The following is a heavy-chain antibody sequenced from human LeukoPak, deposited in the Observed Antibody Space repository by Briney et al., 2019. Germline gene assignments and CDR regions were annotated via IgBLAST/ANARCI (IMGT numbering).Heavy chain of an antibody. J-gene: IGHJ5*02. Sequence: SETLSLTCAVYGGSFSGYYWSWIRQPPGKGLEWIGEINHSGSTNYNPSLKSRVTISVDTSKNQFSLKLSSVTAADTAVYYCARRVEGGDYYGSGSSNWFDPWGQGTLVTVSS. CDR3: ARRVEGGDYYGSGSSNWFDP. V-gene: IGHV4-34*01. CDR1: GGSFSGYY. CDR2: INHSGST. D-gene: IGHD3-10*01.